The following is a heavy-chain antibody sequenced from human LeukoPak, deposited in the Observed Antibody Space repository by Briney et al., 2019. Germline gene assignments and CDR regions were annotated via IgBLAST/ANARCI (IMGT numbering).Heavy chain of an antibody. Sequence: GGSLRLSCAASGFTFSSYAMSWVRQAPGKGLEWVSAISGSGGSTYYADSVKGRFTISRDNSKNTLYLQMNSLRAEDTAVYYCATDYCSGDSCYSGYYYYYMDVWGKGTTVTVSS. CDR3: ATDYCSGDSCYSGYYYYYMDV. J-gene: IGHJ6*03. CDR1: GFTFSSYA. D-gene: IGHD2-15*01. CDR2: ISGSGGST. V-gene: IGHV3-23*01.